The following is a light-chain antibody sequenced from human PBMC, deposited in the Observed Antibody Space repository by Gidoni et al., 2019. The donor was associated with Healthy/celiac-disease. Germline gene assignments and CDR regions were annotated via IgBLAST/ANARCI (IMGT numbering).Light chain of an antibody. CDR1: QSLLHSNGYNY. CDR2: LGS. Sequence: IVMTHSPLSLPITPGEPASISCRSIQSLLHSNGYNYLDWYLQKPGQSPQLLIYLGSNRATGVPERFSGSGSGTDFTLKISRVEAEDVGVYYCMQAIQNGAFXXXTKVEIK. V-gene: IGKV2-28*01. J-gene: IGKJ1*01. CDR3: MQAIQNGA.